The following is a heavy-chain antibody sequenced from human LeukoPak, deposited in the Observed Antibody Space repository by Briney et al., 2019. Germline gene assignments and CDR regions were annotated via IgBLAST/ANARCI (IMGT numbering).Heavy chain of an antibody. Sequence: KPGGSLRLSCAASGFTFSDYYMSWIRQAPGKGLEWVSHISSSGSTTYYADSVKGRLTISRDNAKNSLYLQMNSLRAEDAAVYYCARSMAMVVTTNTFDIWGQGTMVTVSS. CDR3: ARSMAMVVTTNTFDI. D-gene: IGHD2-21*02. J-gene: IGHJ3*02. CDR2: ISSSGSTT. V-gene: IGHV3-11*04. CDR1: GFTFSDYY.